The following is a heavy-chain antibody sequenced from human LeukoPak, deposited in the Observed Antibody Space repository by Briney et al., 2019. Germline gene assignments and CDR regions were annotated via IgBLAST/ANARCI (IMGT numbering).Heavy chain of an antibody. D-gene: IGHD6-6*01. CDR3: ARRLVSSSFIDY. J-gene: IGHJ4*02. Sequence: SETLSLTCAVYGGSFSGYYWSWIRQPPGKGLEWIGEINHSGSTNYNPSLKSRVTISVDRSKNQFSLKLTSMTAADTAVYYCARRLVSSSFIDYWGQGTLVTVSS. CDR2: INHSGST. CDR1: GGSFSGYY. V-gene: IGHV4-34*01.